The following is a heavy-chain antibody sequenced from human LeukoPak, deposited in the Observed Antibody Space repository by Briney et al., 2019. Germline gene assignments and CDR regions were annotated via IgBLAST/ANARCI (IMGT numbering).Heavy chain of an antibody. V-gene: IGHV1-24*01. CDR2: FDHEDGET. Sequence: ASVTVSCKIFGYTLTELSMHWVRQAPGKGLEWMGGFDHEDGETIYAQKFQGRVTMTEDTSTDTGYLELSSLKSEDTAVYYCAMDQRGAGLGFVYGSGSFNGLDVWGQGTTVTVSS. J-gene: IGHJ6*02. CDR3: AMDQRGAGLGFVYGSGSFNGLDV. D-gene: IGHD3-10*01. CDR1: GYTLTELS.